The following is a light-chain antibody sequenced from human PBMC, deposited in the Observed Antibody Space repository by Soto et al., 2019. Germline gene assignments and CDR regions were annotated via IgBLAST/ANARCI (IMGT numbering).Light chain of an antibody. CDR1: SSDVGGYNY. J-gene: IGLJ2*01. V-gene: IGLV2-8*01. CDR2: EVS. CDR3: SSYAASNNLGV. Sequence: QSALTQPPSASGSPGQSVTISCIGTSSDVGGYNYVSWYRQHPGKAPKLMIYEVSKRPSGVPDRFSGSKSGNTASLTVSGLQAEDEADYYCSSYAASNNLGVFGGGTKLTVL.